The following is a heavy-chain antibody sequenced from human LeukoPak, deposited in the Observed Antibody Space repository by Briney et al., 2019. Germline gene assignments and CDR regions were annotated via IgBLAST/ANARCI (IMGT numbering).Heavy chain of an antibody. CDR1: GFTFSNYA. Sequence: GGSLRLSCAASGFTFSNYAMSWVRQAPGKGLVWVSRINSDGSSTSYADSVKGRFTISRDNAKNTLYLQMNSLRAEDTAVYYCARAGRVDTGFDYWGQGTLVAVSS. CDR2: INSDGSST. V-gene: IGHV3-74*01. D-gene: IGHD5-18*01. J-gene: IGHJ4*02. CDR3: ARAGRVDTGFDY.